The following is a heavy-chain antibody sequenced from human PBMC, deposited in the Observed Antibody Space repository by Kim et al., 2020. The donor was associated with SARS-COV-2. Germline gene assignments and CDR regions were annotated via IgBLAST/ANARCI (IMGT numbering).Heavy chain of an antibody. J-gene: IGHJ5*02. Sequence: SVKVSCKASGGTFSSYAISWVRQAPGQGLEWMGGIIPIFGTANYAQKFQGRVTITADESTSTAYMELSSLRSEDTAVYYCARDRHGNNWFDPWGQGTLVTVSS. CDR3: ARDRHGNNWFDP. CDR2: IIPIFGTA. V-gene: IGHV1-69*13. CDR1: GGTFSSYA.